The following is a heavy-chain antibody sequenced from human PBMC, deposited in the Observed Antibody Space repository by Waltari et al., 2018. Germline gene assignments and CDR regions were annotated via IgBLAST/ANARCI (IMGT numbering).Heavy chain of an antibody. V-gene: IGHV1-18*04. D-gene: IGHD3-10*01. CDR3: ARHNYSGWFDP. J-gene: IGHJ5*02. CDR2: ISAYNGNT. Sequence: QVQLVQSGAEVKKPGASVTVSCKASGYTFTGYYMHWVRQAPGQGLEWMGRISAYNGNTNYAQKLQGRVTMTTDTSTSTAYMELRSLRSDDTAVYYCARHNYSGWFDPWGQGTLVTVSS. CDR1: GYTFTGYY.